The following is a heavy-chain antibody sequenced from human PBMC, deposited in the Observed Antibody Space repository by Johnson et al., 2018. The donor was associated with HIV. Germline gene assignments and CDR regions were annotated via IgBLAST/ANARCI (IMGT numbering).Heavy chain of an antibody. CDR1: GFTFDDYG. CDR3: AKDSTYYDSGGAFDI. J-gene: IGHJ3*02. D-gene: IGHD3-3*01. CDR2: INWKGGST. V-gene: IGHV3-20*04. Sequence: EVQLVESGGGVVRPGGSLRLSCAASGFTFDDYGMSWVRQAPGKGLESVSGINWKGGSTGYADSVKGRFPIARDNSKNTLDLQMNSRRAEDTAVYYCAKDSTYYDSGGAFDIWGQGTMVTVSS.